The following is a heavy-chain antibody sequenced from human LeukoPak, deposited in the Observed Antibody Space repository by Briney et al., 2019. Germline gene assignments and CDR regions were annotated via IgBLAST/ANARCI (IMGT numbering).Heavy chain of an antibody. CDR3: ARVYRIAARRFNWFDP. CDR2: INHSGST. D-gene: IGHD6-6*01. V-gene: IGHV4-34*01. CDR1: GGSFSGYY. Sequence: SETLSLTCAVYGGSFSGYYWSWIRQPPGKGLEWIGEINHSGSTNYNPSLKSRVTISVDTSKNQFSLKLSSVTAADTAVYYCARVYRIAARRFNWFDPWGQGTLVTVSS. J-gene: IGHJ5*02.